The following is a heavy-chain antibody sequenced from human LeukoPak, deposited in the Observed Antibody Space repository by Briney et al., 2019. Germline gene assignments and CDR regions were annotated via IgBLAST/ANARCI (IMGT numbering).Heavy chain of an antibody. CDR1: GFTFSSYA. CDR3: ARVVSSGYAGGY. J-gene: IGHJ4*02. CDR2: ISGSGGST. V-gene: IGHV3-23*01. D-gene: IGHD3-22*01. Sequence: PGGSLRLSCAASGFTFSSYAMSWVRQAPGKGLEWVSAISGSGGSTYYADSVKGRFTISRDNSKNTLYLQMNSLRAEDTAVYYCARVVSSGYAGGYWGQGTLVTVSS.